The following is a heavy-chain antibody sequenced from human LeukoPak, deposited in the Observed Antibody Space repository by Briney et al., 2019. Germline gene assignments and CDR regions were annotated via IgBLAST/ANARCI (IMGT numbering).Heavy chain of an antibody. D-gene: IGHD3-10*01. Sequence: PSETLSLTCTVSGGSVSSGSYCWSWIRQPPGKGLEWIEYIYYSGSTNYNPSLKSRVTISVDTSKNQFSLNLSSVTGADTAVYYCARDGYGSGSYLDYWGQGTLVTVSS. V-gene: IGHV4-61*01. J-gene: IGHJ4*02. CDR2: IYYSGST. CDR3: ARDGYGSGSYLDY. CDR1: GGSVSSGSYC.